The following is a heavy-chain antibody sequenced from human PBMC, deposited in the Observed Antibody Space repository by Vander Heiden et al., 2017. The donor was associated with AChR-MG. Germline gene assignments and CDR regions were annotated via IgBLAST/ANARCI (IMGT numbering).Heavy chain of an antibody. J-gene: IGHJ5*02. V-gene: IGHV3-23*01. D-gene: IGHD5-18*01. CDR3: AKRPGGNTAMVLGWNWFDP. CDR2: ISGSGGST. Sequence: EVQLLESGGGLLQPGGSLRLSCAASGFTFSSYAMSWVRQAPGKGLEWVSAISGSGGSTYYADAVKGRFTISRDNSKNTLYLQMNSLRAEDTAVYYCAKRPGGNTAMVLGWNWFDPWGQGTLVTVSS. CDR1: GFTFSSYA.